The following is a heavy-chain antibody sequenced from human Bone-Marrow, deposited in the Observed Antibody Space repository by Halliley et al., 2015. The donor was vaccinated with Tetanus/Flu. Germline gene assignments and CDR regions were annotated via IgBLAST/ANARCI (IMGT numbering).Heavy chain of an antibody. J-gene: IGHJ1*01. CDR3: AGDWEYGEFREGST. D-gene: IGHD3-10*01. CDR2: VTYRGST. CDR1: GGSSSRFY. Sequence: TLSLTCTVSGGSSSRFYWSWIRQTPGKGLEWIGYVTYRGSTTYNPSLQSRVSMSIDTSMNQFSLKLSSVAAADTGIYYCAGDWEYGEFREGSTWGQGTLVMVSS. V-gene: IGHV4-59*01.